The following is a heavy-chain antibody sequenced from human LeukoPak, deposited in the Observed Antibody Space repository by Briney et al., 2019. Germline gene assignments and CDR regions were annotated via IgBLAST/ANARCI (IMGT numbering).Heavy chain of an antibody. V-gene: IGHV4-4*07. Sequence: SETLSLTCTVSGGSISSYYWSWIRQPAGKGLESIGHISTSGSTNYNPSLKSRVTMSVDTSKNQFSLKLTSVTAADTALYYCARTSGSYYRFDAFDIWGQGTMVTVSS. CDR2: ISTSGST. CDR3: ARTSGSYYRFDAFDI. D-gene: IGHD1-26*01. CDR1: GGSISSYY. J-gene: IGHJ3*02.